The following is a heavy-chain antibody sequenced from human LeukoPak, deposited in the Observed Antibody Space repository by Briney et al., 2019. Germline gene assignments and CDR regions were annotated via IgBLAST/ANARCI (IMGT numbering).Heavy chain of an antibody. CDR3: ARGSGSYLFFDY. CDR2: ISSSSTI. CDR1: GFTFSSYS. V-gene: IGHV3-48*01. D-gene: IGHD1-26*01. Sequence: GGSLRLSCAASGFTFSSYSMNWVRQAPGKGLEWVSYISSSSTIYYADSVKGRFTISRDNAKNSLYLQMNSLRAEDTAVYYCARGSGSYLFFDYWGQGTPVTVSS. J-gene: IGHJ4*02.